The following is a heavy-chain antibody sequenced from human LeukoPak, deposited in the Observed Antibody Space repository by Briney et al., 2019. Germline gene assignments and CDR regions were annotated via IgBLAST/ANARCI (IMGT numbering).Heavy chain of an antibody. CDR1: GGSISSGDYH. V-gene: IGHV4-30-4*01. J-gene: IGHJ4*02. CDR2: IHDSGST. Sequence: SETLSLTCTVSGGSISSGDYHWNWIRQPPGKGLEWIGFIHDSGSTLYNPSLKSRIIISRDVSRNQFSLQLTSVTAADTAVYYCARRGGHGGSFDYWGQGTLVTVSS. CDR3: ARRGGHGGSFDY. D-gene: IGHD4-23*01.